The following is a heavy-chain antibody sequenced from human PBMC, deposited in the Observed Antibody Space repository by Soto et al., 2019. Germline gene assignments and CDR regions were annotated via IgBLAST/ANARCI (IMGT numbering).Heavy chain of an antibody. CDR3: VRGGSNYAS. J-gene: IGHJ5*02. Sequence: GGSLRLSCTASGFTFSDSWMTWVRQAPGKGLEWVARIKPDESEKKYADSVKGRFSISRDNAKNSVYLQMDSLRGEDTAVYYCVRGGSNYASWGQGTLVTVSS. CDR2: IKPDESEK. V-gene: IGHV3-7*01. CDR1: GFTFSDSW. D-gene: IGHD4-4*01.